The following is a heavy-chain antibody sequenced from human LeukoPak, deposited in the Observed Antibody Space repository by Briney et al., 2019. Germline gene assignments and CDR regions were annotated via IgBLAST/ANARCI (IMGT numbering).Heavy chain of an antibody. Sequence: ASVKVSCKASGHTFTSYDINWVRQATGQGLEWMGWMNPNSGNTGYAQKFQGRVTMTRNTSISTAYMELSSLRSEDTAVYYCARXPXXXYXSGWYLQGAYYHYFDYWGQGTLVTVSS. J-gene: IGHJ4*02. CDR1: GHTFTSYD. CDR3: ARXPXXXYXSGWYLQGAYYHYFDY. V-gene: IGHV1-8*01. CDR2: MNPNSGNT. D-gene: IGHD6-19*01.